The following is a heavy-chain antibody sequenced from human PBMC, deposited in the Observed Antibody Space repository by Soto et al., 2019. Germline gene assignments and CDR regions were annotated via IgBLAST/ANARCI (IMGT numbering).Heavy chain of an antibody. CDR3: ARGGLRYCSSTSCRVDWFDP. Sequence: GASVKVSCKASGYTFTSYGISGVRQAPGQGLEWMGWISAYNGNTNYAQKLQGRVTMTTDTSTSTAYMELRSLRSDDTAVYYCARGGLRYCSSTSCRVDWFDPWGQGTLVTVSS. CDR1: GYTFTSYG. V-gene: IGHV1-18*01. J-gene: IGHJ5*02. D-gene: IGHD2-2*01. CDR2: ISAYNGNT.